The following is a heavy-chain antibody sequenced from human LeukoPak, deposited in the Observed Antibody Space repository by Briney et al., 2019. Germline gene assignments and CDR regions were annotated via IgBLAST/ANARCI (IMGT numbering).Heavy chain of an antibody. V-gene: IGHV3-23*01. D-gene: IGHD6-19*01. CDR2: ISGGHGGT. CDR3: AKLYRAVTGMFFDY. CDR1: GFTFSSYA. J-gene: IGHJ4*02. Sequence: GGSLRLSCAASGFTFSSYAMSWVRQAPGKGLEWVSSISGGHGGTYYADSVKGRFTISRDDSKNTLYSQVNSLRAEDTAVYYCAKLYRAVTGMFFDYWGQGTLVTVSS.